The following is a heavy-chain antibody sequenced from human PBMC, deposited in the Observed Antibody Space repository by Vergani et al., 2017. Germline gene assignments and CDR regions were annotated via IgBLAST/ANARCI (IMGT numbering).Heavy chain of an antibody. V-gene: IGHV3-66*02. D-gene: IGHD2-15*01. J-gene: IGHJ4*01. CDR3: TRSECSGTTCYGHYFDL. CDR2: IKSDGRT. CDR1: GFRVTTYY. Sequence: VELLESGGGLAKPGGSLRVSCSASGFRVTTYYMSWVRQAPGKGLEWVSVIKSDGRTSYAESVRGRFTISRDTSRNAVYLQMNILRVEDKGVYYCTRSECSGTTCYGHYFDLWGHGILVTVSS.